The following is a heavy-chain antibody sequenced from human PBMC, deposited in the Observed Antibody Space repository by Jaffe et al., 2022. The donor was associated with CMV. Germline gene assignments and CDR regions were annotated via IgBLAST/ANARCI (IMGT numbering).Heavy chain of an antibody. CDR1: GYSFTSYW. Sequence: EVQLVQSGAEVKKPGESLRISCKGSGYSFTSYWITWVRQMPGKGLEWMGRIDPSDSYSNYSPSFQGHVTFSADKSISTVYLQWSSLKASDTAIYYCARQDRSWDSSGHFWWGQGTLVTVSS. V-gene: IGHV5-10-1*03. CDR3: ARQDRSWDSSGHFW. D-gene: IGHD3-22*01. J-gene: IGHJ4*02. CDR2: IDPSDSYS.